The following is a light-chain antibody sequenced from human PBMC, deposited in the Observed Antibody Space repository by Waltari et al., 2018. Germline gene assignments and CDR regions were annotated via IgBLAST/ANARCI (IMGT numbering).Light chain of an antibody. J-gene: IGLJ3*02. CDR1: SGHSSHV. V-gene: IGLV4-69*01. CDR2: VNSDGSH. Sequence: QLVLTQSPSASASLGASVKLTCTLSSGHSSHVIALLPEQPGKGPRYLMKVNSDGSHSKGDEIPDRFSGSSSGAERYLTISSLQSEDEADYYCQTGGHGTWVFGGGTKLTVL. CDR3: QTGGHGTWV.